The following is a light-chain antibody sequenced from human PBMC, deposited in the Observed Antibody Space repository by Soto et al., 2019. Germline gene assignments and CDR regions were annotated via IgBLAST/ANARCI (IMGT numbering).Light chain of an antibody. CDR1: SSNIGTNY. Sequence: QSVLTQSPSASGTPGQSVTVSCSGSSSNIGTNYVYWYQQLPGTAPKVLIYSTDKRPSGVPDRFSGSKSGTSASLAISGLRSEDEADYYCAAWDDSLSGPVFGGGTKVTVL. CDR2: STD. J-gene: IGLJ2*01. CDR3: AAWDDSLSGPV. V-gene: IGLV1-47*01.